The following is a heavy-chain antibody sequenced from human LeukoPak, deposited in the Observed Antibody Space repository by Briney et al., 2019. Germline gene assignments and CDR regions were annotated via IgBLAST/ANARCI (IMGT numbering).Heavy chain of an antibody. CDR2: FSGSGGST. D-gene: IGHD6-6*01. V-gene: IGHV3-23*01. Sequence: GGSLRLSCAVSGFPFSSYAMSWVRQATGKGLEWVSAFSGSGGSTYYADSVKGRFTISRDNSKNTLYLQMNSLRAEDTAVYYCAKTSIAAPPRYFDYWGQGTLVTISS. CDR3: AKTSIAAPPRYFDY. J-gene: IGHJ4*02. CDR1: GFPFSSYA.